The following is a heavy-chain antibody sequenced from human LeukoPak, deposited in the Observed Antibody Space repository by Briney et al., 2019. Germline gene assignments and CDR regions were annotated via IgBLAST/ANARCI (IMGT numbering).Heavy chain of an antibody. D-gene: IGHD2-15*01. V-gene: IGHV5-51*01. CDR2: IYPGDSDT. CDR3: ARHEGPRYCSGGSCFEFDY. CDR1: GSRFTSYW. J-gene: IGHJ4*02. Sequence: GESLKISCQGSGSRFTSYWIGWVRQMPGKGPEWMGIIYPGDSDTRYSPSFQGQVTISADKSISTAYLQWSSLKASDTAMYYCARHEGPRYCSGGSCFEFDYWGQGTLVTVSS.